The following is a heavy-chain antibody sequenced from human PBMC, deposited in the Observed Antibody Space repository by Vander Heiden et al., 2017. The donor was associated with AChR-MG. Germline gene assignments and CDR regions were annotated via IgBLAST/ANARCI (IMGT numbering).Heavy chain of an antibody. J-gene: IGHJ5*02. V-gene: IGHV1-69*01. D-gene: IGHD2-2*01. CDR3: ASPRYCSSTSCHRVNWFDP. CDR2: IIPIFGTA. Sequence: QVQLVQSGAEVKKPGSSVKVSCKASGGTFRSYAISWVRQAPGQGLEWMGGIIPIFGTANYAQKFQGRVTITADESTSTAYMELSSLRSEDTAVYYCASPRYCSSTSCHRVNWFDPWGQGTLVTVSS. CDR1: GGTFRSYA.